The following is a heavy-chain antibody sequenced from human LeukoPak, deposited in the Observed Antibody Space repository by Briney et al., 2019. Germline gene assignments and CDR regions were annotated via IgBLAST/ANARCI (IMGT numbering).Heavy chain of an antibody. CDR1: GGTFSSYA. J-gene: IGHJ4*02. Sequence: GASVKVSCKASGGTFSSYAISWVRQAPGQGLEWMGGIIPIFGTANYAQKFQGRVTITADESTSTAYMELSSLRSEDTAAYYCARANLDGSGSYYHLYYFDYWGQGTLVTVSS. V-gene: IGHV1-69*13. CDR2: IIPIFGTA. CDR3: ARANLDGSGSYYHLYYFDY. D-gene: IGHD3-10*01.